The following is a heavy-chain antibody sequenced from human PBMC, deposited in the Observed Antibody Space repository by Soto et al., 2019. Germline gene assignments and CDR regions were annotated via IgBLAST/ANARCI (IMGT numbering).Heavy chain of an antibody. Sequence: EVQLVESGGGLGQPGGSLRLSCAVSGFTVSSNYMSWVRQAPGKGLEWVSVIYSGGSTYYADSVKGRFTISRDNSKNTLYLQMNSLRAEDTAVYYCAREGIRSPLYYWGQGTLVTVSS. CDR1: GFTVSSNY. D-gene: IGHD4-17*01. V-gene: IGHV3-66*01. CDR3: AREGIRSPLYY. J-gene: IGHJ4*02. CDR2: IYSGGST.